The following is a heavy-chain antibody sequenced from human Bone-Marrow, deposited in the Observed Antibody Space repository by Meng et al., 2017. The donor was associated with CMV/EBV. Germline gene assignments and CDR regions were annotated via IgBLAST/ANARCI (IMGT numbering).Heavy chain of an antibody. V-gene: IGHV3-7*01. J-gene: IGHJ3*01. CDR1: GFTFSNYW. CDR2: IRQDESET. CDR3: TRDNEGFNGVWYDAYDV. Sequence: GESLKISCAASGFTFSNYWMTWVRLAPGKGLEWVANIRQDESETHYVDSVEGRFTISRDNAKNLLFLQMNNLRVEDTAMYYCTRDNEGFNGVWYDAYDVWGQGTKVTVSS. D-gene: IGHD2-15*01.